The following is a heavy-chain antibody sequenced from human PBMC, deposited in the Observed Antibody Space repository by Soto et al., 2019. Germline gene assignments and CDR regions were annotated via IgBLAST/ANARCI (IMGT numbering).Heavy chain of an antibody. D-gene: IGHD6-19*01. Sequence: EVQLVESGGGLVQPGGSLRLSCAASGFTFSIFSMSWVRQAPGKGLEWISYVNAAANDIYYTDSVRGRFTISRDNAKXXXXXXXXXXXXXXXXXXXXXXXXXXXQWLGPHDAFEIWGQGTMVTVS. CDR3: XXXXXXXQWLGPHDAFEI. V-gene: IGHV3-48*01. CDR1: GFTFSIFS. J-gene: IGHJ3*02. CDR2: VNAAANDI.